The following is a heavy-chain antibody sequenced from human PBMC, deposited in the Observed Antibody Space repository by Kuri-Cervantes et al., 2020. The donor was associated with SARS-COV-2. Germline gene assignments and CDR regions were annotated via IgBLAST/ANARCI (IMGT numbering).Heavy chain of an antibody. CDR3: ARAPETGSYYPDYYGMDV. CDR1: GFTLSDHY. J-gene: IGHJ6*02. CDR2: IGGRGTTI. V-gene: IGHV3-11*01. D-gene: IGHD1-26*01. Sequence: LSLTCAASGFTLSDHYMSWIRQAPGKGLEWVSYIGGRGTTIYYVDSVKGRFTISRDNAKNSLYLQMNSLRAEDTALYYCARAPETGSYYPDYYGMDVWGQGTTVTVSS.